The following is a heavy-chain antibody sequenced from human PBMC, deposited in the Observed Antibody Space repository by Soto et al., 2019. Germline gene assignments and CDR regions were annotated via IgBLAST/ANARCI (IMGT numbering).Heavy chain of an antibody. CDR2: IKSKTDGGTT. D-gene: IGHD3-3*01. CDR1: GFTCSNAL. CDR3: TTGLTIFGVVIDP. Sequence: GGSLRVSCAAAGFTCSNALMSWVRQAPGKGLEWVGRIKSKTDGGTTDYAAPVKGRFTISRDDSKNTLYLQMNSLKTEDTAVYYCTTGLTIFGVVIDPWGQGTLVTVPS. V-gene: IGHV3-15*01. J-gene: IGHJ5*02.